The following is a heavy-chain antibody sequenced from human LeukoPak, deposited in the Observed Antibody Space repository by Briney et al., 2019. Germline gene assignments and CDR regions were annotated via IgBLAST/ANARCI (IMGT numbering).Heavy chain of an antibody. CDR3: ARGYCSGGSCYSVENWFDP. D-gene: IGHD2-15*01. V-gene: IGHV1-2*06. CDR2: INPNSGGT. J-gene: IGHJ5*02. Sequence: SVKVSCRAAGYTFTGYYMFWVRQAPGQGLEWMGRINPNSGGTNYAQKFQGRVTMTRDTSISTAYMELSRLRSDDTAVYYCARGYCSGGSCYSVENWFDPWGQGTLVTVSS. CDR1: GYTFTGYY.